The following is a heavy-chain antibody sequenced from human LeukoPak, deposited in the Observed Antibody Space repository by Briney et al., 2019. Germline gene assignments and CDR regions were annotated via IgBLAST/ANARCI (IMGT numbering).Heavy chain of an antibody. Sequence: GESLKISCKGSGYSFTSYWIGWVRQMPGKGLEWMGIIYPGDSDTRYSPSFQGQVTISADKSISTAYLQWSSLKASDTAMYYCARHLVSESMIPQDAFDIWGQGTMVTVSS. CDR2: IYPGDSDT. J-gene: IGHJ3*02. D-gene: IGHD3-22*01. CDR3: ARHLVSESMIPQDAFDI. CDR1: GYSFTSYW. V-gene: IGHV5-51*01.